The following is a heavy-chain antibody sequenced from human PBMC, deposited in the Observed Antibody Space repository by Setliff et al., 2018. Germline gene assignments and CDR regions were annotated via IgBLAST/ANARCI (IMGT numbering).Heavy chain of an antibody. D-gene: IGHD2-21*01. J-gene: IGHJ6*03. CDR1: GYTFAKYG. CDR2: ISGYNGNT. CDR3: ARSPPTVVVDSRSSTDYRYYMDV. V-gene: IGHV1-18*01. Sequence: GASVKVSCKAFGYTFAKYGTSWVRQAPGQGLEWVGWISGYNGNTIYAQNFQDRVTMTTDASTNTAYMELRSLRSDDTAVYYCARSPPTVVVDSRSSTDYRYYMDVWGKGTTVTVSS.